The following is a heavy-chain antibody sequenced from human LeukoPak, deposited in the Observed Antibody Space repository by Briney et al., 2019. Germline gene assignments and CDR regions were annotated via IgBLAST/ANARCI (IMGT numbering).Heavy chain of an antibody. CDR1: GYTFTSYG. CDR2: ISAYNGNT. D-gene: IGHD6-19*01. CDR3: ARDQVGGYSSGWFN. V-gene: IGHV1-18*01. Sequence: GASVKVSCKASGYTFTSYGISWVRQAPGQGLEWMGRISAYNGNTNYAQKLQGRVTMTTDTSTSTAYMELRSLRSDDTAVYYCARDQVGGYSSGWFNWGQGTLVTVSS. J-gene: IGHJ4*02.